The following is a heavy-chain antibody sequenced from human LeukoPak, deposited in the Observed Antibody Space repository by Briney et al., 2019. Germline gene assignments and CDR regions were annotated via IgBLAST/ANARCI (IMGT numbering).Heavy chain of an antibody. CDR1: GGTFSSYA. V-gene: IGHV1-2*04. Sequence: GSSVKVSCKASGGTFSSYAISWVRQAPGQGLEWMGWINPNSGGTNYAQKFQGWVTMTRDTSISTAYMELSRLRSDDTAVYYCARDGRGYSYASFDYWGQGTLVTVSS. CDR2: INPNSGGT. CDR3: ARDGRGYSYASFDY. D-gene: IGHD5-18*01. J-gene: IGHJ4*02.